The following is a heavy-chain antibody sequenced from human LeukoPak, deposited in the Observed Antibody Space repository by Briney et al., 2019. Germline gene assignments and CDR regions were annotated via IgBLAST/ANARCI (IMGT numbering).Heavy chain of an antibody. V-gene: IGHV1-2*02. Sequence: ASAKVSCKASGYTFTDYYVHWVRPAPGQGLEWLGRIDPNSGGTSYAQKFQGRVTMTRDTSISTASMELSRLRSDDTAVYYCAREYYDSGGRKHAFDIWGQGTLVTVSS. J-gene: IGHJ3*02. D-gene: IGHD3-22*01. CDR2: IDPNSGGT. CDR3: AREYYDSGGRKHAFDI. CDR1: GYTFTDYY.